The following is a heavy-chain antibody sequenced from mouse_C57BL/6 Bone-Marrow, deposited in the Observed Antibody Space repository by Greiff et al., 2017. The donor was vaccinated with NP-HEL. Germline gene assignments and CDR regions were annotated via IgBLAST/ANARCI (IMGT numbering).Heavy chain of an antibody. CDR3: ARGYDYDGGWFAY. Sequence: EVQLQESEGGLVQPGSSMKLSCTASGFTFSDYYMAWVRQVPEKGLEWVANINYDGSSTYYLDSLKSRFIISRDNAKNILYLQMSSLKSEDTATYYCARGYDYDGGWFAYWGQGTLVTVSA. J-gene: IGHJ3*01. V-gene: IGHV5-16*01. D-gene: IGHD2-4*01. CDR2: INYDGSST. CDR1: GFTFSDYY.